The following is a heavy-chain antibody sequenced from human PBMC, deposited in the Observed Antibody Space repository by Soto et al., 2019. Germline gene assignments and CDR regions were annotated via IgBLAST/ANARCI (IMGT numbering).Heavy chain of an antibody. V-gene: IGHV3-23*01. D-gene: IGHD4-17*01. CDR1: GFTFSSYA. CDR2: ISGSGGST. Sequence: GGSLRLSCAASGFTFSSYAMSWVRQAPGKGLEWVSAISGSGGSTYYADSVKGRFTISRDNSKNTLYLQMNSLRAEDTAVYYCAKDLSTVVFPHDAFDIWGQGTMVTVSS. CDR3: AKDLSTVVFPHDAFDI. J-gene: IGHJ3*02.